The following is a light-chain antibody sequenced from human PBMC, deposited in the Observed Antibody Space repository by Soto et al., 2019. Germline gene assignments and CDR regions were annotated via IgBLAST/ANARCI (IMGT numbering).Light chain of an antibody. CDR1: QSIRSNY. V-gene: IGKV3-20*01. CDR3: QQYDNSPWT. Sequence: EIVLTQAPGTLSLSPGDRATLSCRASQSIRSNYLAWYQQIPGQAPRLLIYGASSRATGIPDRFSGSGSGTDFTLTISRQEPEDFAVYYCQQYDNSPWTFGQGTKVEIK. CDR2: GAS. J-gene: IGKJ1*01.